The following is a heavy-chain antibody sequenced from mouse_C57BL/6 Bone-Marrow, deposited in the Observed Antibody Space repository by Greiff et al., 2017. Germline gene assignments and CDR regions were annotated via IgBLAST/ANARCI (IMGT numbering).Heavy chain of an antibody. Sequence: EVKLMESGPGLVKPSQSLSLTCSVTGYSITSGYYWNWIRQLPGNKLEWMGYISYDGSNNYNPSLKNRISITRDTSKNQFFLKLNSVTTEDTATYYCARNPYDGYSYYFDYWGQGTTLTVSS. CDR3: ARNPYDGYSYYFDY. CDR1: GYSITSGYY. J-gene: IGHJ2*01. CDR2: ISYDGSN. V-gene: IGHV3-6*01. D-gene: IGHD2-3*01.